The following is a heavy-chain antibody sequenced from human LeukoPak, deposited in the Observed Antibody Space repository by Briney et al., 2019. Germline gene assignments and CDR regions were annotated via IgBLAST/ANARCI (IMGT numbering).Heavy chain of an antibody. Sequence: GGSLRLSCAASGFTFSNAWMSWARQAPGKGLEWVGRTKSKTDGGTTDNAAPVKGRFTISRDDSKNTLYLQMNSLKTEDTAVYYCTTDRPDGFDYWGQGTLVTVSS. CDR2: TKSKTDGGTT. D-gene: IGHD1-14*01. V-gene: IGHV3-15*01. CDR3: TTDRPDGFDY. J-gene: IGHJ4*02. CDR1: GFTFSNAW.